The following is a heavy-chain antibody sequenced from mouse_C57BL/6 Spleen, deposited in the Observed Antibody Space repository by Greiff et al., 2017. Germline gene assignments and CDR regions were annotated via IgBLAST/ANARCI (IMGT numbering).Heavy chain of an antibody. V-gene: IGHV1-55*01. D-gene: IGHD4-1*01. J-gene: IGHJ2*01. Sequence: VQLQQPGAELVKPGASVKMSCKASGYTFTSYWITWVKQRPGQGLEWIGDIYPGSGSTNYNEKFKSKATLTVDTSPSTAYMQLSSLTAEDSAVYYCTANWDYFDYWGQGTPLTVSS. CDR3: TANWDYFDY. CDR2: IYPGSGST. CDR1: GYTFTSYW.